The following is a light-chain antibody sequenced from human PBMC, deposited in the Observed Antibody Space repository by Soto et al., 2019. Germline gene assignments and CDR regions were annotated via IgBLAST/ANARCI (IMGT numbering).Light chain of an antibody. CDR1: QSVTGSY. V-gene: IGKV3D-20*01. Sequence: EIVLTQSPATLSLSPGERATLSCGASQSVTGSYLAWYQQKPGLAPRLLIYDASSRATGIPDRFSGSGSGSDFTLTISRLEPEDFAVYYCQQYGSSPRTYGHGTKVEIK. CDR3: QQYGSSPRT. CDR2: DAS. J-gene: IGKJ1*01.